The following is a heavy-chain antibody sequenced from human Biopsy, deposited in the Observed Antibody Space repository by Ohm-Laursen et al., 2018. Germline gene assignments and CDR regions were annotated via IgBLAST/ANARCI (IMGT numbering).Heavy chain of an antibody. CDR1: GFTFSSYA. J-gene: IGHJ3*02. V-gene: IGHV3-33*01. CDR3: ARDTTGYYYAFDI. Sequence: SLRLSCAASGFTFSSYAMHWVRQAPGKGLEWVALIRYDGSNPYYVDSVKGRFTISRDNSKDILSLEMNSLRAEDTAVYYCARDTTGYYYAFDIWGRGTLVTVSS. CDR2: IRYDGSNP. D-gene: IGHD1-1*01.